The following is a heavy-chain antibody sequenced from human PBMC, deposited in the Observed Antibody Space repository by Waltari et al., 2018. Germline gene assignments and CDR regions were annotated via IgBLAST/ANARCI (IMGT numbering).Heavy chain of an antibody. Sequence: EVQLVESGGGLVQPGRSLRLSCAASGFTFDDYALHWVRPAPGKGLEWVSGISWNSGSIGYADSVKGRFTISRDNAKNSLYLQMNSLRAEDMALYYCAKDQSSGWYFAFDIWGQGTMVTVSS. CDR3: AKDQSSGWYFAFDI. D-gene: IGHD6-19*01. J-gene: IGHJ3*02. CDR2: ISWNSGSI. V-gene: IGHV3-9*03. CDR1: GFTFDDYA.